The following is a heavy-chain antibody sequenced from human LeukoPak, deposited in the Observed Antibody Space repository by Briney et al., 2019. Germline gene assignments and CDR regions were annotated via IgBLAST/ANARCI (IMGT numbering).Heavy chain of an antibody. J-gene: IGHJ3*02. Sequence: ASVKVSCKASGGTFSSYAISWVRQAPGQGLEWMGGIIPIFGTANYARKFQGRVTITADESTSTAYMELSSLRSEDTAVYYCARDGSLRRAFDIWGQGTMVTVSS. CDR2: IIPIFGTA. CDR1: GGTFSSYA. CDR3: ARDGSLRRAFDI. V-gene: IGHV1-69*01.